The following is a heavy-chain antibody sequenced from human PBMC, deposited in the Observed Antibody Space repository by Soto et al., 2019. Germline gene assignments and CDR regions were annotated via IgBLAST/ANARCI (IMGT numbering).Heavy chain of an antibody. J-gene: IGHJ5*02. V-gene: IGHV4-39*01. CDR1: GGSISSGSFH. CDR2: IYYSGST. Sequence: SETLSVTCTVSGGSISSGSFHWGWIRQPPGKGLEWIGSIYYSGSTYYSPSLKSRVTISVDTSKNQFSLKLSSVTAADTAVYYCARRERAAGTDWWFYPWGQGTLVTVSS. CDR3: ARRERAAGTDWWFYP. D-gene: IGHD6-13*01.